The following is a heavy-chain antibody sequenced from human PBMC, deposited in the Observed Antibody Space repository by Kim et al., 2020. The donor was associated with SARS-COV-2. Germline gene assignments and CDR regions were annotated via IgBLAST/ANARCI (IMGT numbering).Heavy chain of an antibody. Sequence: ASVKVSCKASGYTFTGYYMHWVRQAPGQGLEWMGRINPNSGGTNYAQKFQGRVTMTRDTSISTAYMELSRLRSDDTAVYYCARDGYDEQYGMDVWGQGTTLTVSS. CDR3: ARDGYDEQYGMDV. V-gene: IGHV1-2*06. J-gene: IGHJ6*02. CDR1: GYTFTGYY. D-gene: IGHD5-12*01. CDR2: INPNSGGT.